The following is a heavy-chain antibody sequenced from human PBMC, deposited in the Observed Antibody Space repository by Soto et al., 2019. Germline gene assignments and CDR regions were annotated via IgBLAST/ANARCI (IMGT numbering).Heavy chain of an antibody. CDR2: IYHSGST. J-gene: IGHJ4*02. CDR3: ARLLWFGELSYFDY. Sequence: PSGTLSLTCAVSGGSICSGGYSGSWIRQPPGKGLEWIGYIYHSGSTYYNPSLKSRVTISVDRSKNQFSLKLSSVTAADTAVYYCARLLWFGELSYFDYWGQGTLVTVSS. D-gene: IGHD3-10*01. CDR1: GGSICSGGYS. V-gene: IGHV4-30-2*01.